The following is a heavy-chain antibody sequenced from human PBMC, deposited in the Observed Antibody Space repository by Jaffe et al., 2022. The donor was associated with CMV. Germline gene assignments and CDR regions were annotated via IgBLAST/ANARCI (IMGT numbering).Heavy chain of an antibody. CDR3: ARDNSSGWSASFDY. CDR2: IKQDGSEK. J-gene: IGHJ4*02. CDR1: GFTFSSYW. D-gene: IGHD6-19*01. V-gene: IGHV3-7*03. Sequence: EVQLVESGGGLVQPGGSLRLSCAASGFTFSSYWMSWVRQAPGKGLEWVANIKQDGSEKYYVDSVKGRFTISRDNAKNSLYLQMNSLRAEDTAVYYCARDNSSGWSASFDYWGQGTLVTVSS.